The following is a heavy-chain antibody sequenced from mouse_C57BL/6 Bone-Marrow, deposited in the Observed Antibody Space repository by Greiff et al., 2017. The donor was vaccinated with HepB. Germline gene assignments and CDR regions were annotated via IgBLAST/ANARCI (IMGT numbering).Heavy chain of an antibody. CDR3: ARDHYYGTFDY. CDR1: GFTFSSYA. CDR2: ISDGGSYT. Sequence: EVHLVESGGGLVKPGGSLKLSCAASGFTFSSYAMSWVRQTPEKRLEWVATISDGGSYTYYPDNVKGRFTISRDNAKNNLYLQMSHLKSEDTAMYYCARDHYYGTFDYWGQGTTLTVSS. J-gene: IGHJ2*01. V-gene: IGHV5-4*01. D-gene: IGHD1-1*01.